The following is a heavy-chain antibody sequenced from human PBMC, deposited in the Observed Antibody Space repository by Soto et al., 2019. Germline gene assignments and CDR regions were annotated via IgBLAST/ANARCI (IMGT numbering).Heavy chain of an antibody. J-gene: IGHJ3*02. V-gene: IGHV3-9*01. Sequence: VQLVESGGGLVQPGRSLRLSCVASGFIFDDYGMFWVRQTPGKGLEWVAGISWNSGRIDYADSVKGRFTISRDNAKNSLYLQMNSLRTEDTALYYCAKAGGLADIWGQGTMVIVS. CDR2: ISWNSGRI. D-gene: IGHD3-10*01. CDR1: GFIFDDYG. CDR3: AKAGGLADI.